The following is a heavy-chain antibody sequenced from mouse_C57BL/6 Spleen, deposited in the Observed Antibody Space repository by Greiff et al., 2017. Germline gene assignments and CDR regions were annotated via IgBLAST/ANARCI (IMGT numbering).Heavy chain of an antibody. CDR2: IHPSDSDP. Sequence: VQLQQPGAELVKPGASVKVSCKASGYTFTSYWMHWVKQRPGQGLEWIGRIHPSDSDPNYTQKFKGKATLTVDKSSSTAYMQLSSLTSEDSAVYYCAIYGYGSSYGWFAYWGQGTLVTVSA. CDR3: AIYGYGSSYGWFAY. D-gene: IGHD1-1*01. CDR1: GYTFTSYW. V-gene: IGHV1-74*01. J-gene: IGHJ3*01.